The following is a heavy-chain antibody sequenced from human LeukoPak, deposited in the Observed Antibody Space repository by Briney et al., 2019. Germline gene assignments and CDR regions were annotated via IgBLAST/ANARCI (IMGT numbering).Heavy chain of an antibody. CDR2: IIPILGIA. Sequence: PVKVSCKASGGTSSSYAISWVRQAPGQGLEWMGRIIPILGIANYAQKFQGRVTITADKSTSTAYMELSSLRSEDTAVYYCARDEAYCGGDCYSVGYWGQGTLVTVSS. CDR1: GGTSSSYA. V-gene: IGHV1-69*04. D-gene: IGHD2-21*02. J-gene: IGHJ4*02. CDR3: ARDEAYCGGDCYSVGY.